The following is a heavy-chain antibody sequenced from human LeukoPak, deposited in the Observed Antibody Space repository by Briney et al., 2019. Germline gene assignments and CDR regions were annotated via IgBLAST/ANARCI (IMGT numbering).Heavy chain of an antibody. CDR1: GYTFTSYG. V-gene: IGHV1-18*01. CDR3: ARFSITIFGVVIPDAFDI. J-gene: IGHJ3*02. D-gene: IGHD3-3*01. Sequence: ASVKVSCKASGYTFTSYGISWVRQAPGQGLEWMGWISGYNGNTKYAQKFQARVTLTTDTSTSTAYMELWSLRSDDTAVYYCARFSITIFGVVIPDAFDIWGQGTMVTVSS. CDR2: ISGYNGNT.